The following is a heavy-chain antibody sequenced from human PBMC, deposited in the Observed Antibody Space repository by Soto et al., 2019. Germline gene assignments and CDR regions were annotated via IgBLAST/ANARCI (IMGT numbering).Heavy chain of an antibody. D-gene: IGHD2-2*02. V-gene: IGHV1-69*13. CDR2: IIPIFNTA. CDR3: ARRGDEIYLNAFDI. Sequence: ASVKVSCKASGGTFNTYTFAWVRQAPGQGLEWMGGIIPIFNTATYAQNFRDRVTITADESTRTAYMELSSLRSEDTAMYYCARRGDEIYLNAFDIWGQGTIVTVSS. CDR1: GGTFNTYT. J-gene: IGHJ3*02.